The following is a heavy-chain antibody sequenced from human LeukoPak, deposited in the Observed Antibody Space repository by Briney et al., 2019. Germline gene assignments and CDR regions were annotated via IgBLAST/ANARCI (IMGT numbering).Heavy chain of an antibody. D-gene: IGHD3-3*01. Sequence: GGSLRLSCTASEFTFSRYWMHWVRQPPGKGLEWISAISGSGTSTYYPASEKGRFTISRDNSKNALYVQMNSRRAEDTVVYYCAKDGVDYVFWSGYFHVDYWDQGILVTVSS. CDR2: ISGSGTST. CDR1: EFTFSRYW. CDR3: AKDGVDYVFWSGYFHVDY. J-gene: IGHJ4*02. V-gene: IGHV3-23*01.